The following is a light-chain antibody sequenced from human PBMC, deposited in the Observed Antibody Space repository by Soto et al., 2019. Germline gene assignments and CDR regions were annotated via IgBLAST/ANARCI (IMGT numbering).Light chain of an antibody. J-gene: IGKJ2*01. V-gene: IGKV1-39*01. CDR3: QQSYSSPMYT. CDR2: AAS. Sequence: DLQMTQSPSALSATVGDRVTITCRASQNITSYINWYQQSPGKAPKLLIYAASNLQGGVPSRFSGSGSGTDFTLTINSLQPEDFATYFCQQSYSSPMYTFGQGTKLEI. CDR1: QNITSY.